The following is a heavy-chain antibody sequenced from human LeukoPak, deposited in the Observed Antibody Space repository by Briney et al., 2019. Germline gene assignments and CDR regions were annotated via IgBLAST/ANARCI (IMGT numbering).Heavy chain of an antibody. CDR1: RFTFSSYG. CDR3: AKDDYYDTSGYRD. D-gene: IGHD3-22*01. V-gene: IGHV3-30*18. CDR2: ISYDVGKK. Sequence: GSLRLSCAASRFTFSSYGMHWVRQAPGKGLEWVAVISYDVGKKYYADSVKGRFTISRDNSKNTLYLQMNSLRAEDTAVYYCAKDDYYDTSGYRDWGQGTLVTVSS. J-gene: IGHJ4*02.